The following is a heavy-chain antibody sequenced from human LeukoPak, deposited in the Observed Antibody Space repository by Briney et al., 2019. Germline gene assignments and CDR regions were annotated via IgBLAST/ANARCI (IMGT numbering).Heavy chain of an antibody. D-gene: IGHD3-16*02. CDR2: IWYDGSNK. J-gene: IGHJ4*02. V-gene: IGHV3-33*08. CDR1: GFTFSGYS. Sequence: GGSLRLSCAASGFTFSGYSMNWVRQAPGKGLEWVAVIWYDGSNKYYADSVKGRFTISRDNSKNTLYLQMNSLRAEDTAVYYCARGYYDYVWGSYRYTHFDYWGQGTLVTVSS. CDR3: ARGYYDYVWGSYRYTHFDY.